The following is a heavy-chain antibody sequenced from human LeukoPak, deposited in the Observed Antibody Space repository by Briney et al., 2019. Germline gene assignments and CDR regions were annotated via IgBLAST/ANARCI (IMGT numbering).Heavy chain of an antibody. J-gene: IGHJ4*02. CDR1: GYTFTSYG. Sequence: ASVRDSCKASGYTFTSYGISWVRQAPGQGLEWMGWISPYNGNTNYAQKVQGRVTMTTDTSTSTASMDLRSLRSDDTAVYYCARDMYDTSGHLDYWGQGTLDTVSS. CDR2: ISPYNGNT. D-gene: IGHD3-22*01. CDR3: ARDMYDTSGHLDY. V-gene: IGHV1-18*01.